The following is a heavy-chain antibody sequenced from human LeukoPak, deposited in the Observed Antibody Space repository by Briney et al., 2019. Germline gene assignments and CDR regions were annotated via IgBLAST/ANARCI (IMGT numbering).Heavy chain of an antibody. D-gene: IGHD5-18*01. CDR1: GYTFTTYG. CDR2: ISTKNGNT. Sequence: ASVKDSCKASGYTFTTYGITLIRQAPGQGLEWMGWISTKNGNTNYAQKIQGRVTLTTDTSTSTAYMELRSLRSDDTAVYYCARDRFPGYSYGYDNWGQGTLVTVSS. J-gene: IGHJ4*02. CDR3: ARDRFPGYSYGYDN. V-gene: IGHV1-18*01.